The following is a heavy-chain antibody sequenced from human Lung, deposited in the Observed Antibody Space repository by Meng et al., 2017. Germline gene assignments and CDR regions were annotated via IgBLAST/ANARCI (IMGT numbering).Heavy chain of an antibody. CDR1: GGSFSDYY. D-gene: IGHD4-11*01. Sequence: QVQLQRWGAALLKPSETLSLSCVVSGGSFSDYYWSWIRQPPGKGLEWIGEINHSGSTNYNPSLESRATISVDTSQNNLSLKLSSVTAADSAVYYCARGPTTMAHDFDYWGQGTLVTVSS. V-gene: IGHV4-34*01. CDR2: INHSGST. J-gene: IGHJ4*02. CDR3: ARGPTTMAHDFDY.